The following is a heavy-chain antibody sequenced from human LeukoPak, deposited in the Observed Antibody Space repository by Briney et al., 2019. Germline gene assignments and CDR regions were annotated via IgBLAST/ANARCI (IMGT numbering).Heavy chain of an antibody. CDR3: TSLRDSSGYYYEGNAFDI. J-gene: IGHJ3*02. D-gene: IGHD3-22*01. CDR2: IRSKAYGGTT. CDR1: GFTFSSYE. V-gene: IGHV3-49*04. Sequence: GGSLRLSCAASGFTFSSYEMNWVRQAPGKGLGWVGFIRSKAYGGTTQYAASVKGRFTISRDDSKSIAYLHMNSLKTEDTAVYYCTSLRDSSGYYYEGNAFDIWGQGTMVTVSS.